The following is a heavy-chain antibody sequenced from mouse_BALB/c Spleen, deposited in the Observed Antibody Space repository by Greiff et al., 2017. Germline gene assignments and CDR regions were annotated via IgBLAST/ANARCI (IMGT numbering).Heavy chain of an antibody. CDR2: ISDGGSYT. J-gene: IGHJ4*01. CDR1: GFTFSDYY. D-gene: IGHD1-1*01. Sequence: EVQVVESGGGLVKPGGSLKLSCAASGFTFSDYYMYWVRQTPEKRLEWVATISDGGSYTYYPDSVKGRFTISRDNAKNNLYLQMSSLKSEDTAMYYCARLTSSYAMDYWGQGTSVTVSS. V-gene: IGHV5-4*02. CDR3: ARLTSSYAMDY.